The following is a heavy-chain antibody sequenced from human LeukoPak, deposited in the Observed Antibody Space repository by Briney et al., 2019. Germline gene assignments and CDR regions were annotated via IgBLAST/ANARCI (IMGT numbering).Heavy chain of an antibody. CDR1: GFTFSSYS. J-gene: IGHJ3*02. Sequence: PGWSLRLSCAASGFTFSSYSMNWVRQAAGKGLEWVSSISSSSSYIYYADSVKGRFTISRDNAKNSLYLQMNSLRAEDTAVYYCAREDCSGGSCYSSEAFDIWGQGTMVTVSS. CDR2: ISSSSSYI. CDR3: AREDCSGGSCYSSEAFDI. D-gene: IGHD2-15*01. V-gene: IGHV3-21*01.